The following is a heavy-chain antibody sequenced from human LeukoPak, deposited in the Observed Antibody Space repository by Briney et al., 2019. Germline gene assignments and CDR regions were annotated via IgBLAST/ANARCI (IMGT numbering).Heavy chain of an antibody. D-gene: IGHD3-22*01. CDR2: IYTSGST. J-gene: IGHJ5*02. CDR3: ARDGIDSSGYYYHYDYNWFDP. CDR1: GGSISSGSYY. V-gene: IGHV4-61*02. Sequence: SETLSLTCTVSGGSISSGSYYWSWIRQPAGKGLEWIGRIYTSGSTNYNPSLKSRVTISVDTSKNQFSLKLSSVTAADTAVYYCARDGIDSSGYYYHYDYNWFDPWGQGTLVTVSS.